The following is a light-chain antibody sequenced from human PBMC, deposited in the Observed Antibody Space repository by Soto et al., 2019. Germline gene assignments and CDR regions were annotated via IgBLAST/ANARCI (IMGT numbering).Light chain of an antibody. J-gene: IGLJ2*01. CDR2: EVS. CDR3: SSYTSSSTLV. CDR1: SSDVGTYKY. Sequence: QSALTQPASVSGSPGQSITISCTGTSSDVGTYKYVSWYQQHPGKAPKLMIYEVSDRPSGVSNRFSGSKSGNTASLTISGIQAEDEADYYCSSYTSSSTLVFGGGTKLTVL. V-gene: IGLV2-14*03.